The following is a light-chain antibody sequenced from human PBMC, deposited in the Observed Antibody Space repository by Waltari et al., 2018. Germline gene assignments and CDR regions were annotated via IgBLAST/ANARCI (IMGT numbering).Light chain of an antibody. CDR2: EDI. CDR3: CSYAGVSTWV. V-gene: IGLV2-23*01. Sequence: QSALTHPASVSGSPGQSITISCTRISTDFLNYNLSPWYQQPPGEAPKLIIYEDITRPSGVSNRFSGSKSGDTASLTISGLQAEDESDYYCCSYAGVSTWVFGGGTKVTVL. CDR1: STDFLNYNL. J-gene: IGLJ3*02.